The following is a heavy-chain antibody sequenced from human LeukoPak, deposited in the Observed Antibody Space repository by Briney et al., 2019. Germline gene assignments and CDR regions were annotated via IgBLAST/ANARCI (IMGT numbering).Heavy chain of an antibody. V-gene: IGHV4-30-2*01. CDR3: ARSRPSRVYFDY. Sequence: SETLSLTCTVSGGSISSYSWSWIRQPPGKGLEWIGYIYHSGSTYYNPSLKSRVTISVDRSKNQFSLKLSSVTAADTAVYYCARSRPSRVYFDYWGQGTLVTVSS. D-gene: IGHD2/OR15-2a*01. J-gene: IGHJ4*02. CDR1: GGSISSYS. CDR2: IYHSGST.